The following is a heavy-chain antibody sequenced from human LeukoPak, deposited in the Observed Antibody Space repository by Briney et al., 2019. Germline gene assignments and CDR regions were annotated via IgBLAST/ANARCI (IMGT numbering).Heavy chain of an antibody. J-gene: IGHJ3*02. Sequence: PGGSLRLSCAVSGFTFDAYAMHWVRQAPGKSLEWVSLISGNGGSTYYADSVKGRFTISRDNSKNSLYLQMNSLRTEDTALYYCAKGPYDFWSGHPDAFDIWGQGTMVTVSS. V-gene: IGHV3-43*02. CDR3: AKGPYDFWSGHPDAFDI. CDR1: GFTFDAYA. D-gene: IGHD3-3*01. CDR2: ISGNGGST.